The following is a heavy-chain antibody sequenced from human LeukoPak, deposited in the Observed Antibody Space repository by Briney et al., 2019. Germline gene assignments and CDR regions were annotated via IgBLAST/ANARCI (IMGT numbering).Heavy chain of an antibody. Sequence: ETLSLTCTVSGGSISSYYWSWIRQPPGKGLEWIGYIYYSGSTNYNPSLKSRVTISVDTSKNQFSLKLSSVTAADTAVYYCARGGYDFDAFDIWGQGTMVTVSS. J-gene: IGHJ3*02. D-gene: IGHD3-3*01. V-gene: IGHV4-59*01. CDR1: GGSISSYY. CDR2: IYYSGST. CDR3: ARGGYDFDAFDI.